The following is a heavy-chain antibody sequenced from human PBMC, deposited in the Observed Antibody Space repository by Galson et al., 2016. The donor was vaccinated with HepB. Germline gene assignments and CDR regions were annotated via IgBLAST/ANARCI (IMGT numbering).Heavy chain of an antibody. Sequence: SISNGHWWSWVRQPPEKGLEWIGEIYQSGSTNYNPSLKSRVTISVDTSKNQFSLKLNSVTAADTAVYYCARGDYDTRGYTMTFDYWGQGTLVTVFS. CDR3: ARGDYDTRGYTMTFDY. V-gene: IGHV4-4*02. CDR1: SISNGHW. J-gene: IGHJ4*02. CDR2: IYQSGST. D-gene: IGHD3-22*01.